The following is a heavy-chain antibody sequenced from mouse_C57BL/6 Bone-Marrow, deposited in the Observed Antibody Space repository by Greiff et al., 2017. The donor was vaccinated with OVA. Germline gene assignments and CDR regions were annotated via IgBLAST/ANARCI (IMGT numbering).Heavy chain of an antibody. V-gene: IGHV1-80*01. CDR1: GYAFSSYW. J-gene: IGHJ2*01. CDR2: IYPGDGDT. Sequence: VKLVESGAELVKPGASVKISCKASGYAFSSYWMNWVKQRPGKGLEWIGQIYPGDGDTNYNGKFKGKATLTADKSSSTAYMQLSSLTSEDSAVYFCARFDGSSYLYFDYWGQGTTLTVSS. CDR3: ARFDGSSYLYFDY. D-gene: IGHD1-1*01.